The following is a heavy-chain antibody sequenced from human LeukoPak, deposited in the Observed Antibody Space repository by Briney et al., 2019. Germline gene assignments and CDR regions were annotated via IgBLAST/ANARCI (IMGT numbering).Heavy chain of an antibody. CDR2: ISYDGSNK. D-gene: IGHD6-13*01. V-gene: IGHV3-30-3*01. CDR3: AKDIAPQQPLGH. Sequence: PGGSLRLSCAASGFTFSSYAMHWVRQAPGKGLEWVAVISYDGSNKYYADSVKGRFTISRDNSKNTLYLQMNSLRAEDTAVYYCAKDIAPQQPLGHWGQGTLVTVSS. CDR1: GFTFSSYA. J-gene: IGHJ4*02.